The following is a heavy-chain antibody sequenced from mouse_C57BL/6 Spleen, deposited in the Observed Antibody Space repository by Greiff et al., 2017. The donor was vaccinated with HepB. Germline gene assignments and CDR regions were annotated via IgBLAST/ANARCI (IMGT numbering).Heavy chain of an antibody. CDR1: GFTFSSYA. CDR3: ARDGDAMDY. CDR2: ISDGGSYT. J-gene: IGHJ4*01. Sequence: EVKLVESGGGLVKPGGSLKLSCAASGFTFSSYAMSWVRQTPEKRLEWVATISDGGSYTYYPDNVKGRFTISRDNAKNNLYLQMSHLKSEDTAMYYCARDGDAMDYWGQGTSVTVSS. V-gene: IGHV5-4*01.